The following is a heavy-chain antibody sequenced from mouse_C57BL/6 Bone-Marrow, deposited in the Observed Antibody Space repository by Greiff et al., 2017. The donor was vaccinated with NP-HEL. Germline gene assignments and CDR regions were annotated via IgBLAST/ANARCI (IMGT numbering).Heavy chain of an antibody. J-gene: IGHJ2*01. D-gene: IGHD2-4*01. CDR3: ARQGLRREGYFDY. CDR2: ISGGGGNT. V-gene: IGHV5-9*01. CDR1: GFTFSSYT. Sequence: DVMLVESGGGLVKPGGSLKLSCAASGFTFSSYTMSWVRQTPEKRLEWVATISGGGGNTYYPDSVKGRFTISRDNAKNTLYLQMSSLRSEDTALYYCARQGLRREGYFDYWGQGTTLTVSS.